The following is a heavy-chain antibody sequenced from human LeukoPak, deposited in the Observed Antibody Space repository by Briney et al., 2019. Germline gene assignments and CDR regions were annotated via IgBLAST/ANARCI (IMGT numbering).Heavy chain of an antibody. V-gene: IGHV3-72*01. D-gene: IGHD6-13*01. CDR1: GFTFSDHY. CDR2: TRNKANSYTT. Sequence: PGGSLRLSCAASGFTFSDHYMDWVRQAPGKGLEWVGRTRNKANSYTTDYAASVKGRFTISRDDSKNSLYLQMNSLKTEDTAVYYCARVGIGNLNFDHWGQGTLVTVSS. J-gene: IGHJ4*02. CDR3: ARVGIGNLNFDH.